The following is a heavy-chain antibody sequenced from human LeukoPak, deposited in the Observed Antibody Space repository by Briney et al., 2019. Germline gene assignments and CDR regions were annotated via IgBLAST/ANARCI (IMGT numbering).Heavy chain of an antibody. V-gene: IGHV3-21*06. CDR3: ARGVGATHFDC. Sequence: PGGSLRLSCAASGFAFSGYSMNWVRQAPGRGPEWVSLISTTSNSIYYADSVRGRFTISRDNAKNSLYLQMNSLRAEDTAVYYCARGVGATHFDCWGQGTLVTVST. CDR1: GFAFSGYS. CDR2: ISTTSNSI. D-gene: IGHD1-26*01. J-gene: IGHJ4*02.